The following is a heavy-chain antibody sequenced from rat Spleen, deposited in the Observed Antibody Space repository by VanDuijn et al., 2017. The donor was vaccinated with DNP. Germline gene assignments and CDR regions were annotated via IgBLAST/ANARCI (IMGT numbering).Heavy chain of an antibody. CDR1: GFNFDDHW. J-gene: IGHJ3*01. V-gene: IGHV5-22*01. CDR2: FVYDGSGA. CDR3: ASGFGWFAY. D-gene: IGHD4-1*01. Sequence: EVKLVESGGGLVQPGRSLKLSCAASGFNFDDHWMAWVRQAPKKGLEWVATFVYDGSGAYYGDSVTGRFTISRDNATNTLYLRLNSLRSEDTAIYYCASGFGWFAYWGQGTLVTVSS.